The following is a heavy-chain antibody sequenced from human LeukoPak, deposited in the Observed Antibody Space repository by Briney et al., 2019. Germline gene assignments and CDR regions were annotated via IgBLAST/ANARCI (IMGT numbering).Heavy chain of an antibody. V-gene: IGHV1-69*04. Sequence: SVKVSCKASGYTFTSYDINWVRQAPGQGLEWMGRIIPILGVANYAQKFQGRVTITADKSTSTAYMELSSLRSEDTAVYYCARDRATVVTYDAFDIWGQGTMVTVSS. CDR1: GYTFTSYD. J-gene: IGHJ3*02. CDR2: IIPILGVA. CDR3: ARDRATVVTYDAFDI. D-gene: IGHD4-23*01.